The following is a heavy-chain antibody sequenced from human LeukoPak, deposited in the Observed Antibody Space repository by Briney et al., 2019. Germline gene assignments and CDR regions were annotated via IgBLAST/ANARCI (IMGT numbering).Heavy chain of an antibody. CDR2: IRYDGSNK. CDR3: AKESVWFGESNPFDY. D-gene: IGHD3-10*01. Sequence: GGSLRLSCAASGFTFSTYNMNWVRQAPGKGLEWVTFIRYDGSNKYYADSVKGRFTISRDNSKNTLYLQMNSLRAEDTALYYCAKESVWFGESNPFDYWGQGTPVTVSS. J-gene: IGHJ4*02. CDR1: GFTFSTYN. V-gene: IGHV3-30*02.